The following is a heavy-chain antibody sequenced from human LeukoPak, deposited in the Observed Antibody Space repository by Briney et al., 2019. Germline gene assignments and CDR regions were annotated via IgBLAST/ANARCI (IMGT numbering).Heavy chain of an antibody. CDR2: IIPIFGTA. J-gene: IGHJ3*02. D-gene: IGHD4-17*01. CDR1: GGTFSSYA. Sequence: GASVKVSCKASGGTFSSYAISWVRQAPGQGLEWMGRIIPIFGTANYAQKFQGRVTITTDESTSTAYMELSSLRSEDTAVYYCAREEYGDYHDAFDIWGQGTMVTVSS. V-gene: IGHV1-69*05. CDR3: AREEYGDYHDAFDI.